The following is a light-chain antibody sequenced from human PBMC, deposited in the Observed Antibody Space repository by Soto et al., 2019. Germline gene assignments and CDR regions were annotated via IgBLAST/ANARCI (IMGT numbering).Light chain of an antibody. J-gene: IGLJ1*01. CDR1: SSDVGGYNY. V-gene: IGLV2-8*01. CDR3: SSYAGSNNFV. CDR2: EVS. Sequence: QSVLTQPASVSGSPGQSITISCTGTSSDVGGYNYVSWYQQHPGKAPKLMIYEVSNRPSGVPDRFSASKSGNTASLTVSGLQAEDEADYYCSSYAGSNNFVFGTGTKLTVL.